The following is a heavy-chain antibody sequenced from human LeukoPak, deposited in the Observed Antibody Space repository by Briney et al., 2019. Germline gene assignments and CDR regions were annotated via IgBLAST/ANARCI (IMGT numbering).Heavy chain of an antibody. J-gene: IGHJ4*02. V-gene: IGHV3-48*03. Sequence: GGSLRLSCAASGFTFSSYEMNWVRQAPGKGLEWVSYISSSGSTIYYADSVKGRFTISRDNAKNSLYLQMSSLRAEDTAVYYYARDSTTLAAAGTWGYWGQGTLVTVSS. CDR2: ISSSGSTI. CDR1: GFTFSSYE. CDR3: ARDSTTLAAAGTWGY. D-gene: IGHD6-13*01.